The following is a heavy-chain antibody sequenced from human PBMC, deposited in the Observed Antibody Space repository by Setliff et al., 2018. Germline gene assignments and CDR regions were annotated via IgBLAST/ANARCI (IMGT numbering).Heavy chain of an antibody. Sequence: GESLKIPCTGSGYSFITYWIGWVRQMPGKGLEWMGIIYPGDSDTRYSPSFQGQVTISADKSITTAYLQWSSLKASDTAIYFCARLPSTGSAFFQHWGQGTRVTVSS. V-gene: IGHV5-51*01. D-gene: IGHD1-1*01. CDR3: ARLPSTGSAFFQH. CDR1: GYSFITYW. J-gene: IGHJ1*01. CDR2: IYPGDSDT.